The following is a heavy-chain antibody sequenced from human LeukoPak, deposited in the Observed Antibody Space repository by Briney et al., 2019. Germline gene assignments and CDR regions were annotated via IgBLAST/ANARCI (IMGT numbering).Heavy chain of an antibody. V-gene: IGHV3-66*01. CDR3: AKKSGNLYYFDY. Sequence: GGSLRLSCAASGFTVSSNYMSWVRQAPGKGLEWVSVIYSGGSTYYADSVKGRFTISRDNSKNTLYLQMNSLRPEDTAVYYCAKKSGNLYYFDYWGQGTLVTVSS. CDR2: IYSGGST. CDR1: GFTVSSNY. D-gene: IGHD1-14*01. J-gene: IGHJ4*02.